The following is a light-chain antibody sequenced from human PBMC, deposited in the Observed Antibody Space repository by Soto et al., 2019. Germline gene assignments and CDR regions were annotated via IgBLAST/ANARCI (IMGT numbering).Light chain of an antibody. V-gene: IGLV2-8*01. CDR2: DVN. J-gene: IGLJ1*01. CDR1: SSDVGGYSF. Sequence: QSALTQPPSASGSPGQSVTISCTGTSSDVGGYSFVSWYQQHPGKAPKVLIYDVNKRPSGVPDRFSGSKSGNTASLTVSGLQAEDEADYYCSPHAGSDNPFVFGTGTKVTVL. CDR3: SPHAGSDNPFV.